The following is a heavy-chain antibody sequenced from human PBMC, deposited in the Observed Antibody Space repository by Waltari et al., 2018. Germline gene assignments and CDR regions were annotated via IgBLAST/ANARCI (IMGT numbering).Heavy chain of an antibody. D-gene: IGHD6-13*01. CDR1: GYSISSGYY. Sequence: QVQLQESGPGLVKPSETLSLTCAVSGYSISSGYYWGWIRQPPGKGLEWIGSIYHSGSTYYNPSLKSRVTISVDTSKNQFSRKLSSVTAADTAVYYCARDLGAAAAHLNWFDPWGQGTLVTVSS. J-gene: IGHJ5*02. V-gene: IGHV4-38-2*02. CDR3: ARDLGAAAAHLNWFDP. CDR2: IYHSGST.